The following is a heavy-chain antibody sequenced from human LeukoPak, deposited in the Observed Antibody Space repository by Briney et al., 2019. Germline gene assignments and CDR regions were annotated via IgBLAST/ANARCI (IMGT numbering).Heavy chain of an antibody. D-gene: IGHD4-17*01. CDR3: GRAPTVTWDNYYMDV. CDR1: GFTFSAYS. V-gene: IGHV3-64*01. Sequence: PGGSLRLSCAASGFTFSAYSMHWVRQAPGKGLEYVSTITSHGGSTNYANSVKGRFTISRDNSKNTLYLEMGSLRAEDMAVYYCGRAPTVTWDNYYMDVWGKGTTVTISS. J-gene: IGHJ6*03. CDR2: ITSHGGST.